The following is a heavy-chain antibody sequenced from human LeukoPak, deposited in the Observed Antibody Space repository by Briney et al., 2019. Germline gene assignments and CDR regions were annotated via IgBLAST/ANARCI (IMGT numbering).Heavy chain of an antibody. J-gene: IGHJ4*02. CDR3: AKDGGYGSGSYYPDY. D-gene: IGHD3-10*01. Sequence: GGSLRLSCAASGFTFSNYAMNWVRQAPGKGLEWVSSISGGAGGASYADSVKGRFTMSRDNSKNTLYLQVNSLRAEDTAVYYCAKDGGYGSGSYYPDYWGQGTLVTVSS. CDR2: ISGGAGGA. V-gene: IGHV3-23*01. CDR1: GFTFSNYA.